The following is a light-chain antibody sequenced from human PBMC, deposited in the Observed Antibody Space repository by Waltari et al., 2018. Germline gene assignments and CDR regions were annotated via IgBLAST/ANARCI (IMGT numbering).Light chain of an antibody. V-gene: IGKV4-1*01. Sequence: GERATINCKSSQSVLYSSNNKNYLAWYQQKPGQPPKLLIYWASTRESGVPDRFSGSGSGTDFTLTISSLQAEDVAVYYCQQYYSTPQTFGQGTKVEIK. CDR2: WAS. CDR3: QQYYSTPQT. CDR1: QSVLYSSNNKNY. J-gene: IGKJ1*01.